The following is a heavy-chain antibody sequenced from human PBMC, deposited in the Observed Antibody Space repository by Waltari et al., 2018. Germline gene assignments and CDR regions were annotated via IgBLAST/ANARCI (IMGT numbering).Heavy chain of an antibody. CDR3: ASSYDSSGYYLQYFDY. Sequence: EVQLVQSGAEVKKPGESLKISCQGSGYSITSYWIGWVRQTPGKGLEWMGIIYPDDADTRYSPSFQGQVTIAADKSTSTDYMELSSLRSEDTAVYYCASSYDSSGYYLQYFDYWGQGTLVTVSS. J-gene: IGHJ4*02. CDR2: IYPDDADT. D-gene: IGHD3-22*01. CDR1: GYSITSYW. V-gene: IGHV5-51*01.